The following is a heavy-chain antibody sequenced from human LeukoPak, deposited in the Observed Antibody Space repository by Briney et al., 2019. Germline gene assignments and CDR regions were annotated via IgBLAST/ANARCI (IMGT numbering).Heavy chain of an antibody. J-gene: IGHJ4*02. Sequence: GGSLRLSCAASGFTVSSNYMSWVRQAPGKGLEWVSVIYSGGSTYYADSVKGRFTISRDNSKNTLYLQMNSLRAEDTAVYHCAKDYERNYFDYWGQGSLVTVSS. V-gene: IGHV3-53*01. CDR2: IYSGGST. CDR3: AKDYERNYFDY. CDR1: GFTVSSNY. D-gene: IGHD5-12*01.